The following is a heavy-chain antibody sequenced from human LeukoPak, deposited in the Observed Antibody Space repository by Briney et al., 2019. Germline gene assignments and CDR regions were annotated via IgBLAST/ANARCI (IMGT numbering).Heavy chain of an antibody. V-gene: IGHV4-31*03. Sequence: SQTLSLTCTVSGGSISSGGYYWSWIRQHPGKGLEWIGYIYYSGSTYYNPSLKSRVTISVDTSKNQFSLKLSSVTAADTAVYYCARGGRIGYCSSTSCSTVPGAPRGRADQNEFDYWGQGTLVTVSS. CDR1: GGSISSGGYY. CDR2: IYYSGST. CDR3: ARGGRIGYCSSTSCSTVPGAPRGRADQNEFDY. J-gene: IGHJ4*02. D-gene: IGHD2-2*01.